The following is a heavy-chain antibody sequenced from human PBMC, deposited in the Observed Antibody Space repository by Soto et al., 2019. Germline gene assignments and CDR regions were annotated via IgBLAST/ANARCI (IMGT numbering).Heavy chain of an antibody. D-gene: IGHD6-13*01. CDR2: ISTSGSS. Sequence: SETLSLTCTVSNASFSGFSWSWIRQPAGKGLEWIGHISTSGSSNSNPSLNSRVTMSVDTSRNQFSLKLTSVTAADSAVYYCARDQGVTAAGITWFDPWGQGTLVTVSS. J-gene: IGHJ5*02. CDR1: NASFSGFS. V-gene: IGHV4-4*07. CDR3: ARDQGVTAAGITWFDP.